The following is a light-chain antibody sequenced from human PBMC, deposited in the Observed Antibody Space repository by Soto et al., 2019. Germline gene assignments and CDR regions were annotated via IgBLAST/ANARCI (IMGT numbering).Light chain of an antibody. V-gene: IGKV1-5*03. CDR2: KAS. CDR1: QSISSW. CDR3: QQYNSYPYT. J-gene: IGKJ2*01. Sequence: DIQMTQSPSTLSASVGDRVTITCRASQSISSWLAWYQQQPGKAPKLLIYKASSLESGVPSRFSGSGSGTDFTLPISRLQPYDFATYYCQQYNSYPYTFGQGTKLEIK.